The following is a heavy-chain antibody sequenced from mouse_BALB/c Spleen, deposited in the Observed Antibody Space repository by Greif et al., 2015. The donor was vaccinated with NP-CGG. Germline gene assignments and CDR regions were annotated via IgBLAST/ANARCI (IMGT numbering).Heavy chain of an antibody. Sequence: QVQLQQSGAELAKPGASVKMSCKASGYTFTSYWMHRVKQRPGQGLEWIGYINPSTGYTEYNQKFKDKATLTADKSSSTAYMQLSSLTSEDSAVYYCAKGGNYLAYWGQGTLVTVSA. D-gene: IGHD2-1*01. CDR1: GYTFTSYW. V-gene: IGHV1-7*01. CDR2: INPSTGYT. J-gene: IGHJ3*01. CDR3: AKGGNYLAY.